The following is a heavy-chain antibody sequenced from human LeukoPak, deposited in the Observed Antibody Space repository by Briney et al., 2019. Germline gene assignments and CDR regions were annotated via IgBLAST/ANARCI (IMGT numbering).Heavy chain of an antibody. CDR2: INHSGST. Sequence: PSETLSLTCAVYGGSFSGYYWSWIRQPPGKGLEWIGEINHSGSTNYNPSLKSRVTISVDTSKNQFSLKLSSVTAADTAVYYCARRLPYSSGYYSVAYYYYGMDVWGQGTTVTVSS. D-gene: IGHD3-22*01. CDR1: GGSFSGYY. V-gene: IGHV4-34*01. CDR3: ARRLPYSSGYYSVAYYYYGMDV. J-gene: IGHJ6*02.